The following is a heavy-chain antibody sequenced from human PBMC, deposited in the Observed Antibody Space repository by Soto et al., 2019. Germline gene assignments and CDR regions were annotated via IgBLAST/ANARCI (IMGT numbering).Heavy chain of an antibody. CDR2: MGGAGAR. CDR1: GFTYNSYD. D-gene: IGHD3-10*01. V-gene: IGHV3-13*01. Sequence: VGSLRLSCAAFGFTYNSYDMHWVRQIPGKGLEWVSSMGGAGAREYSASVKGRFIISRDNAKNSLYLQMESLRAGDTAVYYCTRAAFGDGMDLWGQGTPVTVSS. CDR3: TRAAFGDGMDL. J-gene: IGHJ6*02.